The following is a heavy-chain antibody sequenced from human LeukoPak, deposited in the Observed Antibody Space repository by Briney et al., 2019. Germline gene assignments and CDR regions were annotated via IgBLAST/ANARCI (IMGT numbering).Heavy chain of an antibody. CDR3: AREMDILTHWFDP. CDR1: GGTFSSYA. J-gene: IGHJ5*02. CDR2: IIPIFGTA. D-gene: IGHD3-9*01. V-gene: IGHV1-69*13. Sequence: SVKVSCKASGGTFSSYAISWVRQAPGQGLEWMGGIIPIFGTANYAQKFQGRVTITADESTSTAYMELSSLRSEDTAVYYCAREMDILTHWFDPWGQGTLVTVSS.